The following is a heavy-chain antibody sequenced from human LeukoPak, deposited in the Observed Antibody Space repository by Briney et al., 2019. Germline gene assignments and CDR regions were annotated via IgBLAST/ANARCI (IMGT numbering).Heavy chain of an antibody. CDR3: ASAAQTLGYCSGGSCYSSRPFDY. CDR2: IYYSGST. J-gene: IGHJ4*02. CDR1: GGSISSSSYY. Sequence: SETLSLTCTVSGGSISSSSYYWGWIRQPPGKGLEWIGSIYYSGSTYYNPSLKSRVTISVGTSKNQCSLKLSSVTAADTAVYYCASAAQTLGYCSGGSCYSSRPFDYWGQGTLVTVSS. D-gene: IGHD2-15*01. V-gene: IGHV4-39*01.